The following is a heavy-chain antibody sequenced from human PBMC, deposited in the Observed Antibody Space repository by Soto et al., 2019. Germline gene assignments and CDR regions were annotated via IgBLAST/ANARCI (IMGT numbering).Heavy chain of an antibody. Sequence: PGGSLRLFCAASGFTFSSYIMNGVRQAPGKGLEWVSSISSSSSYIDYADSVKGRFTISRDNAKNSLYLQMNSLRAEDTAVYYCARPHHTTYSDFWSGYYTKQIDYYGMDVWGQGTTVTVSS. CDR2: ISSSSSYI. D-gene: IGHD3-3*01. J-gene: IGHJ6*02. CDR1: GFTFSSYI. CDR3: ARPHHTTYSDFWSGYYTKQIDYYGMDV. V-gene: IGHV3-21*01.